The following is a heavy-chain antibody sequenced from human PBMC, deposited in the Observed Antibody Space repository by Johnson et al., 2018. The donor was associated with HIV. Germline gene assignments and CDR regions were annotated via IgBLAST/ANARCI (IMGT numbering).Heavy chain of an antibody. CDR3: AKDFVALWGRPADAVDI. Sequence: QVQLVESGGGLVQPGGSLRLSCAASGFTFSSNYMSWVRQAPGKGLAWVAVISYDGSEKYYADSVKGRFTISRDNAKNSLYLQISSLRAEDTALYYCAKDFVALWGRPADAVDIWGQGTMVTVSS. CDR2: ISYDGSEK. D-gene: IGHD3-16*01. V-gene: IGHV3-30*18. J-gene: IGHJ3*02. CDR1: GFTFSSNY.